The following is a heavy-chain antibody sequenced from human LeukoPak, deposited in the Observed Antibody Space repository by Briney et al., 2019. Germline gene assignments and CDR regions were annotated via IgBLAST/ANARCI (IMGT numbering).Heavy chain of an antibody. CDR2: ISSNGGST. Sequence: GGSLRLSCAASGFTFSSYAMHWVRQAPGKGLEYVSAISSNGGSTYYANSVKGRFTISRDNSKNTLYLQMGSLRAEDMAVYYCARVPPRNYYDSSGSCDYWGQGTLVTVSS. CDR3: ARVPPRNYYDSSGSCDY. CDR1: GFTFSSYA. J-gene: IGHJ4*02. V-gene: IGHV3-64*01. D-gene: IGHD3-22*01.